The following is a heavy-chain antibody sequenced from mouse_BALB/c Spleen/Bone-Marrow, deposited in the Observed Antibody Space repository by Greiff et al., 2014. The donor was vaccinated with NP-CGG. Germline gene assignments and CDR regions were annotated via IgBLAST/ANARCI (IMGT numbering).Heavy chain of an antibody. CDR3: GKNRDDGVVDY. J-gene: IGHJ2*01. V-gene: IGHV2-5*01. Sequence: VQLQQSGPGLVQPSQSLSITCTVSGFSFTNHGVHWVRQSPGKGLEWLGVIWRGGGTDYNAAFMSRLIITKDNSKSQVFFEMNSLLGDDTAIYYCGKNRDDGVVDYWGQGTTLTVSS. D-gene: IGHD2-14*01. CDR1: GFSFTNHG. CDR2: IWRGGGT.